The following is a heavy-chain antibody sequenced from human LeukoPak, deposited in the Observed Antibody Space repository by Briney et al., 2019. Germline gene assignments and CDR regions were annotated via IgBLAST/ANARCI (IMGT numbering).Heavy chain of an antibody. CDR2: LYGGGST. D-gene: IGHD1-1*01. V-gene: IGHV3-53*01. CDR1: GFIVSSTS. CDR3: ARAPPGSNWKNYFDY. J-gene: IGHJ4*02. Sequence: GGSLRLSCAASGFIVSSTSMSWVRQAPGKGLEWVSLLYGGGSTYYADSVKGRFTISRDNSKNTLYLQMNSLRAEDTAVYYCARAPPGSNWKNYFDYWGQGTLVTVSS.